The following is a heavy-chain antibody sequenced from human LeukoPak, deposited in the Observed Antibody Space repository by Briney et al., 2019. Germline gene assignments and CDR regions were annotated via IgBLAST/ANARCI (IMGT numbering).Heavy chain of an antibody. D-gene: IGHD3-22*01. CDR3: ARDRPNYYGSDGHYYRRDGDY. J-gene: IGHJ4*02. Sequence: GGSLRLSCAASGYTFSIYAMSWVRQAPGKGLQWVSSITSRGESTWYVDSVKGRFTITRDNSQNTLYLQMHSLRAEDTAVYYCARDRPNYYGSDGHYYRRDGDYWGRGTLVSVSS. V-gene: IGHV3-23*01. CDR2: ITSRGEST. CDR1: GYTFSIYA.